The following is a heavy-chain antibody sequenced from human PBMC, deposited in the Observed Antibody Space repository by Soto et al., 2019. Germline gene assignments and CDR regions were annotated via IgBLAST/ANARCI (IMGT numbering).Heavy chain of an antibody. V-gene: IGHV4-59*08. D-gene: IGHD3-16*01. CDR1: GGYIVSHD. CDR3: ARQWGGDY. CDR2: ASYSGSP. Sequence: PSETKSVTCTVAGGYIVSHDWSWIRQPPGEGLEWIGRASYSGSPNYNPSLESRVTISIDTSKNQFSLKLTSVTAADTAVYYCARQWGGDYWGQGTLVTVSS. J-gene: IGHJ4*02.